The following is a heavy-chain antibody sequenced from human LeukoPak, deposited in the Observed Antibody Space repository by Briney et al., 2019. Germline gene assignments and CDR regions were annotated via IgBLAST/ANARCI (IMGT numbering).Heavy chain of an antibody. CDR3: ARDPVPAAIGRDYYYGMDV. CDR1: GGSISSYY. Sequence: KASETLSLTCTVSGGSISSYYWSWIRQPAGKGLEWIGRIYTSGSTNYNPSLKSRVTMSVDTSKNQFSLKLSSVTAADTAVYYCARDPVPAAIGRDYYYGMDVWGQGTTVTASS. V-gene: IGHV4-4*07. D-gene: IGHD2-2*02. CDR2: IYTSGST. J-gene: IGHJ6*02.